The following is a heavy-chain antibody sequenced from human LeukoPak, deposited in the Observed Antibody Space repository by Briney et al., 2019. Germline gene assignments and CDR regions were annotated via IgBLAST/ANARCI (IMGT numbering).Heavy chain of an antibody. D-gene: IGHD3-10*01. CDR1: GFTFSSYS. CDR3: ARGSRGSGSYYQNWFDP. V-gene: IGHV3-21*01. J-gene: IGHJ5*02. CDR2: ISSSSSYI. Sequence: PGGSLRLSCAASGFTFSSYSMNWVRQAPGKGLEWVSSISSSSSYIYYADSVMGRFTISRDNAKNSLYLQMNSLRAEDTAVYYCARGSRGSGSYYQNWFDPWGQGTLVTVSS.